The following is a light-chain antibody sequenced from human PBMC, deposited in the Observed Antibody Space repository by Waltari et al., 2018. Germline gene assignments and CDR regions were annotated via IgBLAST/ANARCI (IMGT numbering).Light chain of an antibody. V-gene: IGKV1-12*01. CDR1: QGVSTW. J-gene: IGKJ4*01. Sequence: DIQMTQSPSTVSASVGDRLVITCRASQGVSTWLAWYHQKPGRAPRLLIYAASNLETGVPLRFSGSASGTEFLLTISSLQTDDLGTYYCQQANSFPLTFGGGTRVEIK. CDR2: AAS. CDR3: QQANSFPLT.